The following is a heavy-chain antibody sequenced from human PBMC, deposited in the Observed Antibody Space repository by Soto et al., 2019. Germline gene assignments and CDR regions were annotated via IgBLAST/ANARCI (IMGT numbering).Heavy chain of an antibody. V-gene: IGHV1-8*01. CDR1: GYTLTSYD. CDR3: ARKIPYYYDSSLNWFDP. D-gene: IGHD3-22*01. Sequence: QVQLVQSGAEVKKPGASVKVSFKASGYTLTSYDINWVRQTTGQGLEWMGWMNPNSGNTGYAQKFQGRVTMTRNTSISTAYMELSSLRSEDTAVYYCARKIPYYYDSSLNWFDPWGQGTLVTVSS. J-gene: IGHJ5*02. CDR2: MNPNSGNT.